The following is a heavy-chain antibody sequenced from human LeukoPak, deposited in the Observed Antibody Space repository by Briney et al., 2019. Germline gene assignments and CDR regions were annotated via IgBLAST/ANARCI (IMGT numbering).Heavy chain of an antibody. CDR2: ICPGDSDT. D-gene: IGHD5-18*01. V-gene: IGHV5-51*01. Sequence: GESLKISCKGSGYSLTSYWIGWVRQMPGKGLEWMGIICPGDSDTRYSPSFQGQVTISADNSISTAYLQWSSLKASDTAMYYCARTFSPVNTAMDVNFDYWGQGTLVTVSS. CDR3: ARTFSPVNTAMDVNFDY. CDR1: GYSLTSYW. J-gene: IGHJ4*02.